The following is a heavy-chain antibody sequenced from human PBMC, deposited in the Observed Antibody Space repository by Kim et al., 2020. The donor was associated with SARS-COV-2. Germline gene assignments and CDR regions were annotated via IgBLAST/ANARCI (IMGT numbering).Heavy chain of an antibody. CDR3: AREGYFDGGSFFFDY. D-gene: IGHD2-15*01. Sequence: NPSLKSRVTLSVDTSTNQLSLQLSSMTAADTAVYYCAREGYFDGGSFFFDYWGQGSLVTVSS. V-gene: IGHV4-4*07. J-gene: IGHJ4*02.